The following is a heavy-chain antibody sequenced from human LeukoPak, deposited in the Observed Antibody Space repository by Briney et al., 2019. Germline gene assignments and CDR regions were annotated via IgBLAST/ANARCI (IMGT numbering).Heavy chain of an antibody. D-gene: IGHD1-26*01. CDR1: GFTFSSYS. Sequence: GGSLRLSCAASGFTFSSYSMNWVRQAPGKGLEWVSSISSSSSYIYYADSVKGRFTISRDNAKNSLYLQMNSLRAEDTAVYYCASPRGFRYGSLDYWGQGTLVTVSS. V-gene: IGHV3-21*01. J-gene: IGHJ4*02. CDR3: ASPRGFRYGSLDY. CDR2: ISSSSSYI.